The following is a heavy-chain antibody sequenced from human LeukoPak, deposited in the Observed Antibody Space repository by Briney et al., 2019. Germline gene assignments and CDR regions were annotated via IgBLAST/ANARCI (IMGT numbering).Heavy chain of an antibody. J-gene: IGHJ6*03. D-gene: IGHD1-7*01. CDR1: GGSFSDYY. Sequence: SETLSLTCAVYGGSFSDYYWNWIRQPPGKGPEWLGEINDNGRANYNPSLMSRVTVSVDTSKNQFSLRLTSVTATDTAVYYCARRWNYGRNYYTDVWGKGATVSVSS. CDR2: INDNGRA. V-gene: IGHV4-34*01. CDR3: ARRWNYGRNYYTDV.